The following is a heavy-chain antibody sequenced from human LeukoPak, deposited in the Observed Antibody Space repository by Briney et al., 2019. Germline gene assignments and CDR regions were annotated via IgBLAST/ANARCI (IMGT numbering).Heavy chain of an antibody. J-gene: IGHJ4*02. D-gene: IGHD4-23*01. V-gene: IGHV3-23*01. CDR1: GFTFSSYA. CDR2: ISGSGGST. CDR3: AKDSWVTLYYFDY. Sequence: GGSLRLSCAASGFTFSSYAMSWVRQAPGKGLEWVSAISGSGGSTYYADSVKGRFTISRDNSKNTLYLQMNSPRAEDTALYYCAKDSWVTLYYFDYWGQGTLVTVSS.